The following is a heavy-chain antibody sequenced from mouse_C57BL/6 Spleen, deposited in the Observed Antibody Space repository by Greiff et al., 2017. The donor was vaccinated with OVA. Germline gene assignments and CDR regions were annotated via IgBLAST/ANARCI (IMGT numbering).Heavy chain of an antibody. V-gene: IGHV1-42*01. D-gene: IGHD1-1*01. Sequence: VQLQQSGPELVKPGASVKISCKASGYSFTGYYMNWVKQSPEKSLEWIGEINPSTGGTTYNQKFKAKATLTVDKSSSTAYMPLKSLTSEDSAVYYCARWDFTTVVATRGYFDYWGQGTTLTVSS. CDR3: ARWDFTTVVATRGYFDY. CDR1: GYSFTGYY. CDR2: INPSTGGT. J-gene: IGHJ2*01.